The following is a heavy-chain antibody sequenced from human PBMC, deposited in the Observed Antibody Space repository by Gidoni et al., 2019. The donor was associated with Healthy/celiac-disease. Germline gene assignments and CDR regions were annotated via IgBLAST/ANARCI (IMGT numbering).Heavy chain of an antibody. D-gene: IGHD3-22*01. CDR3: ARGYYDSSGYLEAFDI. V-gene: IGHV5-51*01. CDR2: IYPRDSDT. Sequence: EVQLVQSGAEVNKPGESLKISCKGYGSSFTSYWIGWVRQMPGKGLEWMGIIYPRDSDTRYSPSFQSQVTISADKSISTAYLKWSSLKASDTAMYYCARGYYDSSGYLEAFDIWGQGTMVTVSS. J-gene: IGHJ3*02. CDR1: GSSFTSYW.